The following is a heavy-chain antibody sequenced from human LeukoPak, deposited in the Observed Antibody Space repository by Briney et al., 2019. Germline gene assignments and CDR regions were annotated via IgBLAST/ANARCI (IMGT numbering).Heavy chain of an antibody. D-gene: IGHD4-4*01. CDR1: GFTFSSYW. Sequence: PGGSLRLSCAASGFTFSSYWMSWVRQAPVKGLEWVANIKQDGSGKYYVDSVKGRFTISRDNAKNSLYLQMNSLRAEDTAVYYCARDHRDYSNYFDYWGQGTLVTVSS. V-gene: IGHV3-7*01. CDR2: IKQDGSGK. CDR3: ARDHRDYSNYFDY. J-gene: IGHJ4*02.